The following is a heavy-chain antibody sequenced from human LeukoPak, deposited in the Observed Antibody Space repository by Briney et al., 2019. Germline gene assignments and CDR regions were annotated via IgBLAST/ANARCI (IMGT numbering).Heavy chain of an antibody. D-gene: IGHD2/OR15-2a*01. CDR1: GFSFSGYW. CDR3: ARRGSTDY. Sequence: GGSLRLSCAASGFSFSGYWMTWVLQAPGKRLEWVANIKEDGSEKDYADFVKGRFTISRDDAKNSLDLQMNSLRAEDTAAYYCARRGSTDYWGQGTLVTVSS. CDR2: IKEDGSEK. J-gene: IGHJ4*02. V-gene: IGHV3-7*03.